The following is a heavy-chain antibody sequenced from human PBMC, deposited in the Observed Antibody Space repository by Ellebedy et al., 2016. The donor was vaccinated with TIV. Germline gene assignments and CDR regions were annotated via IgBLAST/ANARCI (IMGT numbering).Heavy chain of an antibody. CDR2: FFYSRNT. CDR3: ARDRNYNGSGRFDY. CDR1: GGSISRSYYY. D-gene: IGHD3-10*01. Sequence: MPSETLSLTCTVSGGSISRSYYYWGWIRQPPGKGLEWIGSFFYSRNTYYNPSLKSRVTISVDTSKNQFSLKLTSVTAADTAVYYCARDRNYNGSGRFDYWGQGSLVTVSS. J-gene: IGHJ4*02. V-gene: IGHV4-39*07.